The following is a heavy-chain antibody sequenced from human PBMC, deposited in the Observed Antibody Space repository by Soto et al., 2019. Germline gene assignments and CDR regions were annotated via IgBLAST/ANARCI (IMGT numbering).Heavy chain of an antibody. J-gene: IGHJ4*02. V-gene: IGHV4-4*07. Sequence: QVQLQESGPRLVKPSETLSLTCTVSGGSLNNYYWSWIRQPAGKGLEWIGRIYTVGITNYNPSLKSRVTMSIDTSKNQFSLRLTSVTASDTAVYYCARSPPTHSYAQFDSWGQGSLVTVSS. CDR3: ARSPPTHSYAQFDS. CDR1: GGSLNNYY. D-gene: IGHD3-16*01. CDR2: IYTVGIT.